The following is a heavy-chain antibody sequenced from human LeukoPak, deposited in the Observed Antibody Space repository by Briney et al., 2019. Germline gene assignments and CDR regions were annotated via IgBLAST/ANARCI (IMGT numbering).Heavy chain of an antibody. CDR2: INAGNGNT. D-gene: IGHD6-19*01. CDR3: ARGSGLSDYFDY. CDR1: GLHFTSHA. J-gene: IGHJ4*02. V-gene: IGHV1-3*01. Sequence: GSVKVPFKASGLHFTSHAMHWGRPAPGQRLGGMGWINAGNGNTKYSQKFQGRVTITRDTSASTAYMELSSLRSEDTAVYYCARGSGLSDYFDYWGQGTLVTVSS.